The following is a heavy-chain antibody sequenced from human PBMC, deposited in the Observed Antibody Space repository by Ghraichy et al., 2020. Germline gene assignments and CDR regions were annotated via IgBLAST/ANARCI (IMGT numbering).Heavy chain of an antibody. Sequence: ASVKVSCKASGYTFTSYYMHWVRQAPGQGLEWMGIINPSGGSTSYAQKFQGRVTMTRDTSTSTVYMELSSLRSEDTAVYYCARCQSSTSCYASYIDYWGQGTLVTVSS. D-gene: IGHD2-2*01. V-gene: IGHV1-46*01. CDR2: INPSGGST. CDR3: ARCQSSTSCYASYIDY. J-gene: IGHJ4*02. CDR1: GYTFTSYY.